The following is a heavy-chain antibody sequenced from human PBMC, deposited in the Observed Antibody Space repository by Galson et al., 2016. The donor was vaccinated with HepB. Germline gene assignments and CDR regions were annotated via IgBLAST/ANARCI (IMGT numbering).Heavy chain of an antibody. CDR1: GYTFTTYG. CDR2: ISAYNGNT. Sequence: SVKVSCKASGYTFTTYGISWVRQAPGQGLEWMGWISAYNGNTNYAQKLQGRATMTTDTSTSTAYMELRSLRSDDTAVYYCARDHRKIRYQLLEIYYYYYAMDVWGQGTTVTVSS. D-gene: IGHD2-2*01. V-gene: IGHV1-18*01. CDR3: ARDHRKIRYQLLEIYYYYYAMDV. J-gene: IGHJ6*02.